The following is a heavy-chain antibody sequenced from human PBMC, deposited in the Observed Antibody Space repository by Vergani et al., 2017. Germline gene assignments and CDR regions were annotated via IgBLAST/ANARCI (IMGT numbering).Heavy chain of an antibody. CDR1: DDSIRSNY. J-gene: IGHJ5*02. CDR3: ARDRTTVNWFDP. V-gene: IGHV4-4*07. CDR2: IYTSGST. D-gene: IGHD4-17*01. Sequence: QVQLQESGPGLVKPSETLFLSCSVPDDSIRSNYWSWIRQPAGKGLEWIGRIYTSGSTNYNPSLKSRVTISVDTSKNQFSLKLSSVTAADTAVYYCARDRTTVNWFDPWGQGTLVTVSS.